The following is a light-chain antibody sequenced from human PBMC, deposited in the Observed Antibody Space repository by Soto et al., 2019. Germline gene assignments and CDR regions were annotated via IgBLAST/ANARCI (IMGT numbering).Light chain of an antibody. CDR2: QAS. Sequence: DIQMTQSPSTLSASVGDRVTITCRASQSISSWLAWYQQKPGQAPKLLIYQASSLEGGVPSRFSGSGSGTEFTLTISSLQPDDFATYYCQQYNSYSTFGQGTKVEIK. CDR1: QSISSW. V-gene: IGKV1-5*03. CDR3: QQYNSYST. J-gene: IGKJ1*01.